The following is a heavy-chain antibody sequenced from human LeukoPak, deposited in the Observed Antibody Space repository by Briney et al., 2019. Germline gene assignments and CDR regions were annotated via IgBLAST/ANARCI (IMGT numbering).Heavy chain of an antibody. CDR3: AREAVDYYYGMDV. Sequence: PGGSLRLSCAASGFTFSKYSMNWFRQAPGEGLEWVSSISASTYYIYYADSVKGRFTVSRDNAKNSLYLQMNSLRAEDTAVYYCAREAVDYYYGMDVWGQGTTVTVSS. J-gene: IGHJ6*02. V-gene: IGHV3-21*01. CDR2: ISASTYYI. CDR1: GFTFSKYS.